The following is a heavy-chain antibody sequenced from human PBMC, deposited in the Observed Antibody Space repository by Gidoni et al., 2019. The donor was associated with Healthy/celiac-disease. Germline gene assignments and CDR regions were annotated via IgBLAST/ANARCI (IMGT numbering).Heavy chain of an antibody. CDR3: AREVRYQLLWASQYYYYMDV. V-gene: IGHV4-34*01. CDR1: GGSFSGYS. CDR2: INHSGST. Sequence: QVQLQQWGAGLLKPSETLSLTCAAYGGSFSGYSWSWIRQPPGKGLEWIGEINHSGSTNYNPSLKSRVTISVDTSKNQFSLKLSSVTAADTAVYYCAREVRYQLLWASQYYYYMDVWGKGTTVTVSS. D-gene: IGHD2-2*01. J-gene: IGHJ6*03.